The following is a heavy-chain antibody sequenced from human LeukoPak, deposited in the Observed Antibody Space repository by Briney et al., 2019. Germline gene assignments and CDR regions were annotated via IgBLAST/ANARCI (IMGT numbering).Heavy chain of an antibody. J-gene: IGHJ6*02. Sequence: GESLKISCQGSGYSFTSYWISWVRQMPGKGLEWMGRIDPSDSYTNYSPSFQGHVTISADKSISTAYLQWSSLKASDTTMYYCATDSTRYDSSGYYYYYYGMDVWGQGTTVTVSS. D-gene: IGHD3-22*01. CDR3: ATDSTRYDSSGYYYYYYGMDV. CDR2: IDPSDSYT. CDR1: GYSFTSYW. V-gene: IGHV5-10-1*01.